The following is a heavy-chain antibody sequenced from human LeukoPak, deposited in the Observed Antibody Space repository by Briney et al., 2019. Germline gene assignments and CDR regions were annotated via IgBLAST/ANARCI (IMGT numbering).Heavy chain of an antibody. J-gene: IGHJ6*02. Sequence: ASVKVSCKASGYTFTSYDINWVRQATGQGLEWMGWMNPNSGNTGYAQKFQGRGTMTRNTSISTAYMELSSLRSEDTAVYYCARGWVYYDFWSGYYTYYYYGMDVWGQGTTVTVSS. CDR1: GYTFTSYD. CDR3: ARGWVYYDFWSGYYTYYYYGMDV. CDR2: MNPNSGNT. D-gene: IGHD3-3*01. V-gene: IGHV1-8*01.